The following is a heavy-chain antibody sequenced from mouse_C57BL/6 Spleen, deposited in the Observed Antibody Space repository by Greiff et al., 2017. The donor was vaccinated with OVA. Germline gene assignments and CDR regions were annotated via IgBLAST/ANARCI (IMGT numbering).Heavy chain of an antibody. Sequence: EVQLVESGPELVKPGASVKIPCKASGYTFTDYNMDWVKQSHGKSLEWIGDINPNNGGTIYNQKFKGKATLTVDKSSSTSYMALRSLTSEDTAVYYCARGGYGSPFAYWGQGTLVTVSA. V-gene: IGHV1-18*01. J-gene: IGHJ3*01. CDR1: GYTFTDYN. D-gene: IGHD1-1*01. CDR3: ARGGYGSPFAY. CDR2: INPNNGGT.